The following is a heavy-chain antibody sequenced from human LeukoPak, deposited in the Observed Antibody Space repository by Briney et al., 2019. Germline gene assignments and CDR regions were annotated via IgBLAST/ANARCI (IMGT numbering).Heavy chain of an antibody. V-gene: IGHV3-30*18. CDR3: AKDSRELGMDY. CDR1: GFTFSTYG. Sequence: GGSLRLSCAASGFTFSTYGIHWVRQAPGKGLEWVAVISYNGSDKYYVDSVKVRFTISRDNSKNTVYLRMNSLRAEDTAVYYCAKDSRELGMDYWGQGTLVTVSS. CDR2: ISYNGSDK. D-gene: IGHD7-27*01. J-gene: IGHJ4*02.